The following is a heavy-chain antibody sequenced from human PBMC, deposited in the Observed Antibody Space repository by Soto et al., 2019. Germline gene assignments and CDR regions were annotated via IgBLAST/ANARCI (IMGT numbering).Heavy chain of an antibody. J-gene: IGHJ6*02. D-gene: IGHD6-19*01. V-gene: IGHV4-30-4*01. CDR2: IYYSENT. CDR3: ARHGQWLVTGYFYYGMGV. Sequence: SETLSLTCTFSGVSISSGDYYLSWIRQTPGKGLEWIGYIYYSENTYYNPSLKSRVAISGDTSKNQFSLRLSSVTAADTAVYYFARHGQWLVTGYFYYGMGVWGQGTTVTVSS. CDR1: GVSISSGDYY.